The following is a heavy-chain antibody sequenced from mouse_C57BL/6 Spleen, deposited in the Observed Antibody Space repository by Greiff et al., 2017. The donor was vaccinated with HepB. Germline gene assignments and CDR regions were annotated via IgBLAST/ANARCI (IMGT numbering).Heavy chain of an antibody. J-gene: IGHJ2*01. V-gene: IGHV1-74*01. CDR1: GYTFTSYW. CDR2: IHPSDSDT. D-gene: IGHD2-12*01. CDR3: TKYYTYDGRGFDY. Sequence: QVQLQQPGAELVKPGASVKVSCKASGYTFTSYWMHWVKQRPGQGLEWIGRIHPSDSDTNYNQKFKGKATLTVDKSSSTAYMQLSSLTSEDSAVYYCTKYYTYDGRGFDYWGQSTTLPLYS.